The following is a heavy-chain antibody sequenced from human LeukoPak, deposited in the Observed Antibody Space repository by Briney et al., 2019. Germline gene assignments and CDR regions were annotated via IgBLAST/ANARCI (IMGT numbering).Heavy chain of an antibody. Sequence: QPGGSLRLSCAASGFTFSNYAMGWVRQAPGKGLEWVSAISGSGGSTYYADSVKGRFTISRDNSKNTLYLQMNSLRAEDTAVYYCAKDGVVSQTANVWGVYDYWGQGTLVTVSS. CDR1: GFTFSNYA. CDR3: AKDGVVSQTANVWGVYDY. J-gene: IGHJ4*02. D-gene: IGHD3-16*01. V-gene: IGHV3-23*01. CDR2: ISGSGGST.